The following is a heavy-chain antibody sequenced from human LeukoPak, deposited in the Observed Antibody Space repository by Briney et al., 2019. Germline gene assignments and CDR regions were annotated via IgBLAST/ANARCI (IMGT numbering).Heavy chain of an antibody. CDR2: LSSDGSRT. D-gene: IGHD5-18*01. CDR3: ARDRGYTTPDY. CDR1: GFTFSNYW. Sequence: GGSLRLSCAASGFTFSNYWMYWVRQAPGKGLVWVSHLSSDGSRTSYADSVKGRFTISRDNANNTLYLQMNSLRAEDTAVYYRARDRGYTTPDYWGQGTLVTVSS. V-gene: IGHV3-74*01. J-gene: IGHJ4*02.